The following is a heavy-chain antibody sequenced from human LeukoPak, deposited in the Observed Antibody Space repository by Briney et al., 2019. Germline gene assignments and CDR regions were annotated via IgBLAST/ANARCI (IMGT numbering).Heavy chain of an antibody. D-gene: IGHD5-24*01. J-gene: IGHJ4*02. CDR1: GDSVSSNSGG. V-gene: IGHV6-1*01. CDR3: ARGWLQSGFDY. Sequence: SQTHSLTCATSGDSVSSNSGGWNWIRQSPSRGLEWLGRTYYNSKWYNDYAVSVKSRMTINPDTSKNQFSLQLNSVTPEDTAVYYCARGWLQSGFDYWGQGTLVTVSS. CDR2: TYYNSKWYN.